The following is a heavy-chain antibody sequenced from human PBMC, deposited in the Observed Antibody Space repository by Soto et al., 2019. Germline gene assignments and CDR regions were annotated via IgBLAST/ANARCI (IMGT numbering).Heavy chain of an antibody. CDR3: ARGSPFAKARNGGYPRRWFDP. CDR2: MNPNIGNT. CDR1: GYTFTSYD. D-gene: IGHD5-12*01. Sequence: QVQLVQSGAEVKKPGASVKVSCTASGYTFTSYDINWVRQATGQGREWMGWMNPNIGNTGYAQKFQGRVTMTRNTSISTAYMGLSRLSSEDTAVDSCARGSPFAKARNGGYPRRWFDPWGQGTLVTVSS. J-gene: IGHJ5*02. V-gene: IGHV1-8*01.